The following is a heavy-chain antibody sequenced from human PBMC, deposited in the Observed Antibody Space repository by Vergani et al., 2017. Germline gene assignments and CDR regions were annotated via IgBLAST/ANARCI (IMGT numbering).Heavy chain of an antibody. D-gene: IGHD6-19*01. CDR1: GGSISSSSYY. CDR2: IYYSGST. CDR3: ASISSGWDYYYYYMDV. J-gene: IGHJ6*03. Sequence: QLQLQESGPGLVKSSETLSLTCTVSGGSISSSSYYWGWIRQPPGKGLEWIGSIYYSGSTYYNPSLKSRVTISVDTSKNQFSLKLSSVTAADTAVYYCASISSGWDYYYYYMDVWGKGTTVTVSS. V-gene: IGHV4-39*07.